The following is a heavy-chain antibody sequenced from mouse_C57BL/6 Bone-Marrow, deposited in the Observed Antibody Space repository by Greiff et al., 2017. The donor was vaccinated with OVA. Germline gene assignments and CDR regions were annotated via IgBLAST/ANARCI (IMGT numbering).Heavy chain of an antibody. CDR2: ISSGGDYI. D-gene: IGHD2-1*01. J-gene: IGHJ3*01. CDR3: TRRGNYGPWFAY. Sequence: EVQLEESGEGLVKPGGSLKLSCAASGFTFSSYAMSWVRQTPEKRLEWVAYISSGGDYIYYADTVKGRFTISRDNARNTLYLQMSSLKSEDTAMYYCTRRGNYGPWFAYWGQGTLVTVSA. V-gene: IGHV5S21*01. CDR1: GFTFSSYA.